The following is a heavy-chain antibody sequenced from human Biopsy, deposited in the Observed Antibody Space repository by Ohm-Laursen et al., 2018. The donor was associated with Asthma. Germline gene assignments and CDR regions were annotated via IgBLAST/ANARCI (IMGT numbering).Heavy chain of an antibody. V-gene: IGHV1-69*13. Sequence: SVKVSCKSSGDIFSVFGVNWVRQAPGQGLEWMGEIIPLYRTVNYAQRFQGRVTITADESTTTSYIELSSLKSDDTAVYYCARGGYYGDRRQHRGMDLWGQGTTVTVSS. D-gene: IGHD4-17*01. CDR1: GDIFSVFG. J-gene: IGHJ6*02. CDR3: ARGGYYGDRRQHRGMDL. CDR2: IIPLYRTV.